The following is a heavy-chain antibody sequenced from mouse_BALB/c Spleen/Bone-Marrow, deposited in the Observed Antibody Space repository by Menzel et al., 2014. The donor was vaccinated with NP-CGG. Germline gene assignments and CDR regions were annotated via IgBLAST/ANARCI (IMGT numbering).Heavy chain of an antibody. D-gene: IGHD2-1*01. J-gene: IGHJ3*01. Sequence: DVMLVESGGGLVKPGGSLKLSCAASGFTFXSYTMSWVRQTPEKRLEWVATISSGGLYTYYPDSVKGRFTISRDNAKNTLYLQMSSLKSEDTAMYYCTRDYGNYAWFAYWGQGTLVTVSA. CDR2: ISSGGLYT. CDR1: GFTFXSYT. CDR3: TRDYGNYAWFAY. V-gene: IGHV5-6-4*01.